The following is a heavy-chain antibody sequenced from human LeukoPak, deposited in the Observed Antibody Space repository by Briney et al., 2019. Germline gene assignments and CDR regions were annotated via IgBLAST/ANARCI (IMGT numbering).Heavy chain of an antibody. Sequence: PGGSLRLSCAASGFTFSSYSMNWVRQAPGKGLEWVSSISSSSSYVYYADSVKGRFTISRDNAKNSLYLQMNSLRAEDTAVYYCASSAGYSSGWYDYWGQGTLVTVSS. CDR1: GFTFSSYS. V-gene: IGHV3-21*01. CDR3: ASSAGYSSGWYDY. J-gene: IGHJ4*02. D-gene: IGHD6-19*01. CDR2: ISSSSSYV.